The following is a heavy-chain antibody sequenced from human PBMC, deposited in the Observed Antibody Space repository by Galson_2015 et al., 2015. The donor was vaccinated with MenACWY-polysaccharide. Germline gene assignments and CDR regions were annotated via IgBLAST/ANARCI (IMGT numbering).Heavy chain of an antibody. CDR1: GYSFTNYW. V-gene: IGHV5-51*03. CDR3: ARWLRTGTSSYCYNGMDV. J-gene: IGHJ6*02. Sequence: QSGAEVKKPGESLKVSCKGSGYSFTNYWIGWVRQMPGKGLEWMGIIYPGDSDIRYSPSFQGQVTISADKSISTAYLQWSSLKASDTAIYYCARWLRTGTSSYCYNGMDVWGQGTTVIVSS. CDR2: IYPGDSDI. D-gene: IGHD1-1*01.